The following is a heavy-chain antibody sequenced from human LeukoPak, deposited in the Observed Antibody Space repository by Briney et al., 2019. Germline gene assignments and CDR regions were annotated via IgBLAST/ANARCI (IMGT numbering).Heavy chain of an antibody. Sequence: PSETLSLTCTVSGGSISSSSSYWGWIRQPPGKGLEWIGTIYYSGSTYDNPPLKSRVTIFVDTSKNQFSLKLSSVTAADTAVYYCARQGPPRSNYYDYWGQGTLVTVSS. CDR2: IYYSGST. CDR3: ARQGPPRSNYYDY. V-gene: IGHV4-39*01. CDR1: GGSISSSSSY. J-gene: IGHJ4*02. D-gene: IGHD3-10*01.